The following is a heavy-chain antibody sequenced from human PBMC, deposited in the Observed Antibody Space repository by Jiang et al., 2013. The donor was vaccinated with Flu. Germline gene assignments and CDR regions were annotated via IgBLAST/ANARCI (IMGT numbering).Heavy chain of an antibody. V-gene: IGHV4-59*01. CDR1: GGSISSYY. D-gene: IGHD2-21*01. J-gene: IGHJ5*02. CDR3: ARDTGDNWFDP. Sequence: LLKPSETLSLTCTVSGGSISSYYWSWIRQPPGKGLEWIGYIYYSGSTNYNPSLKSRVTISVDTSKNQFSLKLSSVTAADTAVYYCARDTGDNWFDPWGQGTLVTVSS. CDR2: IYYSGST.